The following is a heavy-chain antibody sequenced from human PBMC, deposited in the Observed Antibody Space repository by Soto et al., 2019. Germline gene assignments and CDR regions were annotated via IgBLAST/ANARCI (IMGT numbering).Heavy chain of an antibody. D-gene: IGHD1-26*01. CDR3: AGSIVGATKAPYYYYGMDV. CDR1: GYSFTSYA. Sequence: ASVKVSCKASGYSFTSYAIHWVRQAPGQRLEWMGWINPVNGKTKYAQKLQGRVTITADKSTSTAYMEMSSLRSEDTAVYYCAGSIVGATKAPYYYYGMDVWGQGTTVTVSS. J-gene: IGHJ6*02. V-gene: IGHV1-3*01. CDR2: INPVNGKT.